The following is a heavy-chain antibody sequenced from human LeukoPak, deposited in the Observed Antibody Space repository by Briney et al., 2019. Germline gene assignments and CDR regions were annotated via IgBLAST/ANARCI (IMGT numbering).Heavy chain of an antibody. CDR3: AKGDYYDSSGYPPLFDY. Sequence: GRSLRLSCAASGFTFSSYGMHWVRQAPGKGLEWVAVISYDGSNKYYADSVKGRFTISRDNSKNTLYLQMNSLRAEDTAVYYYAKGDYYDSSGYPPLFDYWGQGTLVTVSS. J-gene: IGHJ4*02. D-gene: IGHD3-22*01. CDR2: ISYDGSNK. V-gene: IGHV3-30*18. CDR1: GFTFSSYG.